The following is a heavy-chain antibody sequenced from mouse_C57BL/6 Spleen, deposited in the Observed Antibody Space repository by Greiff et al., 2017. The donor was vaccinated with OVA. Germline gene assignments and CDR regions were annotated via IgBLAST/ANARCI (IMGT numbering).Heavy chain of an antibody. CDR1: GFTFSSYA. CDR3: ARVHDYGDAMDY. D-gene: IGHD2-4*01. Sequence: EVKLVESGGGLVKPGGSLKLSCEASGFTFSSYAMSWVRQTPEKRLEWVATISDGGSYTYYPDNVKGRFTISRDNAKNNLYLQMSHLKSEDTAMYYCARVHDYGDAMDYWGQGTSVTVSS. V-gene: IGHV5-4*03. CDR2: ISDGGSYT. J-gene: IGHJ4*01.